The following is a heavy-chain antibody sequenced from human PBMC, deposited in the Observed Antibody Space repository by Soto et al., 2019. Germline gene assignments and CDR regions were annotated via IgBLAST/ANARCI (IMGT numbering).Heavy chain of an antibody. J-gene: IGHJ4*02. CDR1: GFTFSTYA. CDR3: AKSFDFWSAYYKGFDY. V-gene: IGHV3-30*18. CDR2: ISHDGNDK. D-gene: IGHD3-3*01. Sequence: GGSLRLSCAASGFTFSTYAMHWVRQAPGKGLEWVTFISHDGNDKDYADSVKGRFTISRDNSKNTLYLEMNSLRADDTAVYYCAKSFDFWSAYYKGFDYWGQGTQVTVSS.